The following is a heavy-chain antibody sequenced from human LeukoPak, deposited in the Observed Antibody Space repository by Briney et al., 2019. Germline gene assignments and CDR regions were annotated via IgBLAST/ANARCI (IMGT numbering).Heavy chain of an antibody. Sequence: SQTLSLTCAISGDSVSSNSAAWNWIRQSPSRGLEWLGRTYYRSKWYNDYAVSVKSRITINPDTSKNQFSLQLNSVTPEDTAVYYCARGYRTLGYYYYYMDVWGKGTTVTVSS. V-gene: IGHV6-1*01. J-gene: IGHJ6*03. CDR1: GDSVSSNSAA. D-gene: IGHD1-14*01. CDR3: ARGYRTLGYYYYYMDV. CDR2: TYYRSKWYN.